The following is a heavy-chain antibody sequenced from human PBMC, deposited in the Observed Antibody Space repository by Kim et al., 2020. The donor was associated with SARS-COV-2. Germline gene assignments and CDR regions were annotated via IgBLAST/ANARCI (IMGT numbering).Heavy chain of an antibody. V-gene: IGHV3-23*01. Sequence: GGSLRLSCAASEFTFGSYAMSWVRQAPGKGLEWVSTISGRGDITYYADSVKGRFTISRDNSKNTLYLQMNSLRAEDTAVYYCAKEKTHGSGSHVLNYYYGMDVWGQGTTVTVSS. CDR2: ISGRGDIT. J-gene: IGHJ6*02. CDR1: EFTFGSYA. D-gene: IGHD3-10*01. CDR3: AKEKTHGSGSHVLNYYYGMDV.